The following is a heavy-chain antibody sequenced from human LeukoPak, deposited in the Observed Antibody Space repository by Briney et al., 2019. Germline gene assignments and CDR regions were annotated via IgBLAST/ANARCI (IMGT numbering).Heavy chain of an antibody. CDR3: AHRLGTRKPFDY. V-gene: IGHV2-5*02. Sequence: SGPTLVNPTQTLTLTCTIAGFSLSSRGVGVGWIRPPPRKALEWLALFYWDDDKRYSPSLKSRLTITKDASKNQVVLTMTNMDPVNTASYYCAHRLGTRKPFDYWGQGTLVTVSS. J-gene: IGHJ4*02. D-gene: IGHD7-27*01. CDR2: FYWDDDK. CDR1: GFSLSSRGVG.